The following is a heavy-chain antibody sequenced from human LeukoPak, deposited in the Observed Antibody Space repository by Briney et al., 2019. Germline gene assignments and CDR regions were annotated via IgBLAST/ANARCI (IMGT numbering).Heavy chain of an antibody. D-gene: IGHD3-10*01. CDR1: GGSISSYY. CDR2: IYYSGNT. Sequence: SETLSLTCTVSGGSISSYYWSWIPEPPGKGLEWIGYIYYSGNTNYNRCLKSRVTISVDTSKNQFSLKLSSVTAAGTAVYYCARSSVLWFGELGRDYYFDYWGQGTLVTVSS. V-gene: IGHV4-59*01. J-gene: IGHJ4*02. CDR3: ARSSVLWFGELGRDYYFDY.